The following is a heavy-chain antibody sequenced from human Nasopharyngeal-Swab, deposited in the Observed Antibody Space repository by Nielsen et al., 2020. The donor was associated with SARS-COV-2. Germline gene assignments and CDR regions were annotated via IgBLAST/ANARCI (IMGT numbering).Heavy chain of an antibody. D-gene: IGHD5-18*01. CDR3: ARDLTPMVIIYAFDM. V-gene: IGHV3-33*01. J-gene: IGHJ3*02. CDR2: IWHDGSNK. CDR1: GFTFSNYA. Sequence: GESLKISCAASGFTFSNYAMHWVRQAPGKGLGWVAVIWHDGSNKYYADSVKGRFTISRDNSKNTLYLQMNSLRAEDTAVYYCARDLTPMVIIYAFDMWGQGTMVTVSS.